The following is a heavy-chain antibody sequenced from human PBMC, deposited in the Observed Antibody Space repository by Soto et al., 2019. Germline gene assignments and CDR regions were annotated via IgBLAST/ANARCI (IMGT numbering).Heavy chain of an antibody. CDR3: ASDFGYYQRRDAFDI. Sequence: GGSLRLSCAASGFTFSSYSMNWVRQAPGKGLEWVSSISSSSSYIYYADSVKGRFTISRDNAKNSLYLQMNSLRAEDTAVYYCASDFGYYQRRDAFDIWGQGTMVTVSS. J-gene: IGHJ3*02. CDR2: ISSSSSYI. V-gene: IGHV3-21*01. D-gene: IGHD3-3*01. CDR1: GFTFSSYS.